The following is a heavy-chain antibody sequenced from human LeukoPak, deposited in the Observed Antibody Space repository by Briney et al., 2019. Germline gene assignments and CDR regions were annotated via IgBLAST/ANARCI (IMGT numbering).Heavy chain of an antibody. J-gene: IGHJ4*02. Sequence: PGGSLRLSCGASGLTFNSYVMSWFRQAPGKGLEWVSGISDSGGSTNYAASVKGRFTISRDNSKDTLYLQMNSLRAEDTAVYYCAKEDSVRREFDYWGQGTLATVSS. CDR2: ISDSGGST. CDR3: AKEDSVRREFDY. V-gene: IGHV3-23*01. CDR1: GLTFNSYV.